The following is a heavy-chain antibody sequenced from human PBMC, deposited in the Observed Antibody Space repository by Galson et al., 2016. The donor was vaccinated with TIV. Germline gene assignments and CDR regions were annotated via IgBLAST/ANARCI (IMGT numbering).Heavy chain of an antibody. CDR2: ISYDGSN. D-gene: IGHD1-20*01. CDR3: ARTLTSYYFDY. CDR1: GFTFNSYA. Sequence: LRLSCAASGFTFNSYAMNWVRQAPGKGLEWVAVISYDGSNNADSVKGRFTISRDKSKNTLYLQMNSLRGDDTAVYYCARTLTSYYFDYWGQGTLVTVSS. J-gene: IGHJ4*02. V-gene: IGHV3-30-3*01.